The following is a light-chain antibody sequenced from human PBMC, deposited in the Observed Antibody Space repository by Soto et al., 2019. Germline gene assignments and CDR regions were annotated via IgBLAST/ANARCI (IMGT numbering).Light chain of an antibody. CDR3: QQYGSTPLT. Sequence: EIVLTQSPGTLSLSPGERATLSCRASQSVGNNYLAWYQQKPGQPPRFLMYDASTRATGISGRFSGSGSGTDFTLTITRLEPEDFAVYYCQQYGSTPLTFGGGTKVDIK. V-gene: IGKV3-20*01. CDR1: QSVGNNY. J-gene: IGKJ4*01. CDR2: DAS.